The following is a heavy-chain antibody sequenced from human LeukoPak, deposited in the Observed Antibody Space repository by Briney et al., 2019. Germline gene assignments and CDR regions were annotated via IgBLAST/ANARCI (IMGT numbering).Heavy chain of an antibody. Sequence: GGSLRLSCAASGFTFSSYWMSWVRQAPGKGLEWVANIKQDGSEKYYVDSVKGRFTISRDNSKNTLYLQMNSLRAEDTAVYYCAKVGYDIYYSGYYYYYYMDVWGKGTTVTISS. D-gene: IGHD3-9*01. CDR2: IKQDGSEK. V-gene: IGHV3-7*01. J-gene: IGHJ6*03. CDR1: GFTFSSYW. CDR3: AKVGYDIYYSGYYYYYYMDV.